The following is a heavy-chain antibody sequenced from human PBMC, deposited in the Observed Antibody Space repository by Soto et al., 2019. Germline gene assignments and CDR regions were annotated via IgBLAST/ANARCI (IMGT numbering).Heavy chain of an antibody. J-gene: IGHJ4*02. D-gene: IGHD3-3*01. CDR2: ISAYNGNT. Sequence: ASVKVSCKASGYTFTSYGISWVRQAPGQGLEWMGWISAYNGNTNYAQKLQGRVTMTTDTSTSTAYMELRSLRSDDTAVYYCARGYYDFWSGYPKFDYWGQGTLVTVSS. V-gene: IGHV1-18*01. CDR3: ARGYYDFWSGYPKFDY. CDR1: GYTFTSYG.